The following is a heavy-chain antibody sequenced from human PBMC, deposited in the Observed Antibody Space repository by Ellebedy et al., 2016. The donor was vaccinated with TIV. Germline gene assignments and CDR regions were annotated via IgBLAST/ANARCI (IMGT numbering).Heavy chain of an antibody. CDR1: GFSFGDYG. J-gene: IGHJ4*02. CDR2: INWNGGST. D-gene: IGHD3-16*01. V-gene: IGHV3-20*04. CDR3: ARYVWGSLVTAIPDFDY. Sequence: GESLKISXAASGFSFGDYGMSWVRQGPGKGLEWVSGINWNGGSTVYADSVKGRFTISRDNAKKSLYLQMNSLRAEDTALYFCARYVWGSLVTAIPDFDYWGQGTQVTVSS.